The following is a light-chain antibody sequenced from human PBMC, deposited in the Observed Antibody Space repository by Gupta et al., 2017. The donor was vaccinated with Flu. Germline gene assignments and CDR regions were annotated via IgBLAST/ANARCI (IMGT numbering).Light chain of an antibody. Sequence: MMSRSPDSLPVSLVEGATPTCRSSRSVLYNSNKKHHLAWYPQKPGQPPKFLLYWASTRESGVPDRFSGSGSGTDFTLTISSLQAEDVAVYYCQQYYATASWTFGQGTKVEIK. CDR3: QQYYATASWT. CDR1: RSVLYNSNKKHH. J-gene: IGKJ1*01. CDR2: WAS. V-gene: IGKV4-1*01.